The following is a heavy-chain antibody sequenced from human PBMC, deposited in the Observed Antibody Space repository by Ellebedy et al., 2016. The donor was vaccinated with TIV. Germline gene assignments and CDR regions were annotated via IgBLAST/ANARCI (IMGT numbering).Heavy chain of an antibody. D-gene: IGHD3-22*01. CDR2: ISNTGSRT. J-gene: IGHJ4*02. CDR3: AKGRGGGSDSSAPRYYFDY. Sequence: PGGSLRLSCAASGVSFNSYAMSWVRQAPGKGLEGVSTISNTGSRTYYADSVEGRFIISRDNSKRTPFLQMNSLRAEDTAVYYCAKGRGGGSDSSAPRYYFDYWGLGTLVTVSS. V-gene: IGHV3-23*01. CDR1: GVSFNSYA.